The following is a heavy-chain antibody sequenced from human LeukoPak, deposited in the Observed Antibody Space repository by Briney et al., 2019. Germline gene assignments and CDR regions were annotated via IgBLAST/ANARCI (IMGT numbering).Heavy chain of an antibody. CDR3: ARRDSSVLYLDY. CDR1: GGSMSSYY. V-gene: IGHV4-59*08. D-gene: IGHD6-19*01. CDR2: IYYSGRT. J-gene: IGHJ4*02. Sequence: SETLSLTCNVSGGSMSSYYWSWIRQAPGKGLEWIGYIYYSGRTNTTPTLTSRVTISIDTSKNQFSLRLSSVSAADTAIYYCARRDSSVLYLDYWGQGTLVTVSS.